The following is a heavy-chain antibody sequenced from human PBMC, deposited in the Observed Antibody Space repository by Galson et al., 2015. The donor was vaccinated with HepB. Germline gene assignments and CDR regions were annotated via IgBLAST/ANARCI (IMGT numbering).Heavy chain of an antibody. CDR1: GFTFSSYG. CDR2: IRYDGSNK. J-gene: IGHJ6*02. D-gene: IGHD1-26*01. V-gene: IGHV3-30*02. CDR3: AKVIGRSGSYYLVYYYYGMDV. Sequence: SLRLSCAASGFTFSSYGMHWVRQAPGKGLEWVAFIRYDGSNKYYADSVKGRFTISRDNSKNTLYLQMNRLRAEDTAVYYCAKVIGRSGSYYLVYYYYGMDVWGQGTTVTVSS.